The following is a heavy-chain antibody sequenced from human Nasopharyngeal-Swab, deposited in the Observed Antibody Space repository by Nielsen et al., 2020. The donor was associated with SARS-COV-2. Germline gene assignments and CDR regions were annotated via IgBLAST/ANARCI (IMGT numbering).Heavy chain of an antibody. Sequence: ASVKVSCKVSGYTLTELSMHWVRQAPGKGLEWMGGFDPEDGETIYAQKFQGRVTMTRNTSISTAYMELSSLRSEDTAVYYCARGFGDYDSSGYSPADYWGQGTLVTVSS. D-gene: IGHD3-22*01. CDR2: FDPEDGET. J-gene: IGHJ4*02. CDR3: ARGFGDYDSSGYSPADY. V-gene: IGHV1-24*01. CDR1: GYTLTELS.